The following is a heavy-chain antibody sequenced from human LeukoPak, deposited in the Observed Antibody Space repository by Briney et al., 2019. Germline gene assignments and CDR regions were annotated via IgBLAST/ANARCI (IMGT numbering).Heavy chain of an antibody. CDR3: ARGSSTGDY. Sequence: GGSLRLSCAASGFTFSSYWMTWVRQAPGKGLEWVADIKQDGSEKYYVDSVKGRFTISRDNAKNSLYPQMNSLRAEDTAVYYRARGSSTGDYWGQGTLVTVSS. D-gene: IGHD4-17*01. CDR2: IKQDGSEK. CDR1: GFTFSSYW. V-gene: IGHV3-7*01. J-gene: IGHJ4*02.